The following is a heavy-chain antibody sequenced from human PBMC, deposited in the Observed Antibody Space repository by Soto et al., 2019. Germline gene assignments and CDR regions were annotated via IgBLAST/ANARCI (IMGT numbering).Heavy chain of an antibody. V-gene: IGHV1-69*01. D-gene: IGHD3-22*01. Sequence: QVQLVQSGAEVKKPGSSVKVSCKASGGTFSSYTITWVRQAPGQGLEWMGGITPMFGTPNYAQKFRGRVTIIADESTRTAYMELSSLRSEDTAMYFCARDGTLYDSRAYYYLYWGQGTLVTVSS. J-gene: IGHJ4*02. CDR3: ARDGTLYDSRAYYYLY. CDR2: ITPMFGTP. CDR1: GGTFSSYT.